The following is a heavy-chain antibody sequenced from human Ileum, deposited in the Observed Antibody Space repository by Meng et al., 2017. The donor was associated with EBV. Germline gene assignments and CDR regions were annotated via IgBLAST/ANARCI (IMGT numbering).Heavy chain of an antibody. V-gene: IGHV1-8*01. J-gene: IGHJ4*02. D-gene: IGHD6-19*01. CDR2: MNPNRGTT. CDR3: ATGVADFEY. CDR1: GYTFTRYD. Sequence: QVQLVQSGAEVKXAXASVKVSCKASGYTFTRYDINWVRQGTGQGLEWMGWMNPNRGTTGYAQKFQGRVTMTRNISKSTAYMDLSSLRSEDTAVYYCATGVADFEYWGQGTLVTVAS.